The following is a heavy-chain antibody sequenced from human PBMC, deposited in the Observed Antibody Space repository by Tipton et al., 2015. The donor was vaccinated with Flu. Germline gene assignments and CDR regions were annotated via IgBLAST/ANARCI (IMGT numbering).Heavy chain of an antibody. V-gene: IGHV4-59*01. D-gene: IGHD3-10*01. CDR3: ARERTYYYGSGSYTNWFDP. CDR2: IYYSGST. Sequence: SLTCTVSGGSISSYYWSWIRQPPGKGLEWIGYIYYSGSTNYNPSLKSRVTISVDTSKNQFSLKLSSVTAADTAVYYCARERTYYYGSGSYTNWFDPWGQGTLVTVSS. J-gene: IGHJ5*02. CDR1: GGSISSYY.